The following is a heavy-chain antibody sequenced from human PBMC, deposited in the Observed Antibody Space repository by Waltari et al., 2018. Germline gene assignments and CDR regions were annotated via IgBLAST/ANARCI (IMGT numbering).Heavy chain of an antibody. CDR2: ISSSRSYI. D-gene: IGHD3-22*01. J-gene: IGHJ3*02. V-gene: IGHV3-21*01. CDR3: ARDLIEGGYYGVAFDI. Sequence: DVQLVVSGGGLVKPGGSLRLSCVASGFTFNIYGLNWVRQAPGKGVEWVSSISSSRSYIFYRDSVKGRFTISRDNAKKTLYLEMTSLRAEDSAVYYCARDLIEGGYYGVAFDIWGQGTMVTVSS. CDR1: GFTFNIYG.